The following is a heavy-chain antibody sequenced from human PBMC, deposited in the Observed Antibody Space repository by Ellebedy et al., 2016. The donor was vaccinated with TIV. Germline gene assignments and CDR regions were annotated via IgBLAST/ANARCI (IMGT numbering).Heavy chain of an antibody. J-gene: IGHJ4*02. Sequence: SGPTLVKPKETLTLTCTVSGFSLTNIIMGVSWIRQAPGKALEWLAHSSSYDEQFYSTSLKTRLGISRDTSKSQVVLTMTNMDPLDTGTYYCARAVKYCGGDCTHKFDYWGQGIPVTVSS. V-gene: IGHV2-26*01. CDR3: ARAVKYCGGDCTHKFDY. CDR1: GFSLTNIIMG. D-gene: IGHD2-21*02. CDR2: SSSYDEQ.